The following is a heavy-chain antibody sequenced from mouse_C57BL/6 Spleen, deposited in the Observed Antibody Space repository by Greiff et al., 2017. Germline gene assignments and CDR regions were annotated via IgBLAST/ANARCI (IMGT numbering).Heavy chain of an antibody. CDR2: INPSTGGT. CDR1: GYSFTGYY. CDR3: ARSGFAY. Sequence: VQLQQSGPELVKPGASVKISCKASGYSFTGYYMNWVKQSPEKSLEWIGEINPSTGGTTYNQKFKAKATLTVDKSSSTAFMQLKSLTSEDSAVYCCARSGFAYWGQGTLVTVSA. J-gene: IGHJ3*01. V-gene: IGHV1-42*01.